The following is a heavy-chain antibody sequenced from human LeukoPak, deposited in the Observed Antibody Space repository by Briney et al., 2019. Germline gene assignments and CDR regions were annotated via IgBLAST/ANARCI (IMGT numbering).Heavy chain of an antibody. CDR2: IIPIFGTA. V-gene: IGHV1-69*05. J-gene: IGHJ6*03. CDR3: ARARHTWSEITIFGVENYYYYMDV. Sequence: ASVKVSCKASGGTFSSYATSWVRQAPGQGLEWMGGIIPIFGTANYAQKFQGRVTITTDESTSTAYVELSSLRSEDTAVYYCARARHTWSEITIFGVENYYYYMDVWGKGTTVTVSS. D-gene: IGHD3-3*01. CDR1: GGTFSSYA.